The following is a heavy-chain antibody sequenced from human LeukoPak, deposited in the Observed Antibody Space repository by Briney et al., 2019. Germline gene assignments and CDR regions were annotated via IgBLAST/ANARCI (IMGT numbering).Heavy chain of an antibody. Sequence: ASVKVSCKASGYTFTSYGISWVRQAPGQGLEWMGWISAYNGNTNYAQKLQGRVTMTTDTSTSTAYMELRGLRSDDTAVYYCARDRAVADPFDYWGQGTLVTVSS. V-gene: IGHV1-18*01. CDR2: ISAYNGNT. J-gene: IGHJ4*02. D-gene: IGHD6-19*01. CDR3: ARDRAVADPFDY. CDR1: GYTFTSYG.